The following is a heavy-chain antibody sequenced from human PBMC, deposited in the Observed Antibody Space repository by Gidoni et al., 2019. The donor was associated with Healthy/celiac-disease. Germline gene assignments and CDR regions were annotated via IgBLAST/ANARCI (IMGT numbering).Heavy chain of an antibody. Sequence: EVQLVESGGGLVKPGGSLRLSCSSSAFTFSSYSMNWVRQAPGTGLAGVSSSSSSSSYINYADSVKGRFTITRDNAKNSQYLQMSSLRAEDTAVYYCARRQQLNYYGMDVWGQGTTVTVSS. CDR1: AFTFSSYS. D-gene: IGHD6-13*01. J-gene: IGHJ6*02. V-gene: IGHV3-21*01. CDR2: SSSSSSYI. CDR3: ARRQQLNYYGMDV.